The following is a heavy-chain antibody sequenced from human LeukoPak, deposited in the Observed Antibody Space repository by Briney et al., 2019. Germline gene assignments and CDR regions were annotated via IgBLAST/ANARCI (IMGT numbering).Heavy chain of an antibody. V-gene: IGHV4-59*01. Sequence: PSETLSLTCTVSGGSIRSYYWSWIRQPPGKGLEWIGCISYSGSTNYNPSLKSRVTISVDTSKNRFSLNLSSVTAADTAVYYCARGYDSGYDRPLDFWGQGTLVTVSS. J-gene: IGHJ4*02. CDR2: ISYSGST. D-gene: IGHD5-12*01. CDR3: ARGYDSGYDRPLDF. CDR1: GGSIRSYY.